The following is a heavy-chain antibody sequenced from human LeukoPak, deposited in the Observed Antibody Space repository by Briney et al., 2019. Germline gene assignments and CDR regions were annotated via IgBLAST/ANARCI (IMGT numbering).Heavy chain of an antibody. V-gene: IGHV3-30*18. Sequence: GGSLRLSCAASGFTFSSYGMHWVRQAPGKGLEWVALISYDGSKKYYADSVKGRFTISRDNSKNTLYLQMNSLRAEDTAVYYCAKSLFSLTDYWGQGTLVTVSS. D-gene: IGHD2-21*01. J-gene: IGHJ4*02. CDR2: ISYDGSKK. CDR1: GFTFSSYG. CDR3: AKSLFSLTDY.